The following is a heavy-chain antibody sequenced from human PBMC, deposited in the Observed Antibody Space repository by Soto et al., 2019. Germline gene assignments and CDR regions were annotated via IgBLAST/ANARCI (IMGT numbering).Heavy chain of an antibody. CDR1: GYTFTSYA. Sequence: QVQLVQSGAEEKKPGASVKVSCKASGYTFTSYAMPWVRQAPGQRLEWMGWINAGNGNTKYSQTFQGRVTITRDTPASTAYMKLSSLRSDDTAVYYCARSSSYYFIDDYWGQGTLVTVSS. D-gene: IGHD3-22*01. J-gene: IGHJ4*02. V-gene: IGHV1-3*05. CDR3: ARSSSYYFIDDY. CDR2: INAGNGNT.